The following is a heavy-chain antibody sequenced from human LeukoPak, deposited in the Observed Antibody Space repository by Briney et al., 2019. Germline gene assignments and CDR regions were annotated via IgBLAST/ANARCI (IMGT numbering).Heavy chain of an antibody. CDR1: GFTFSTSG. Sequence: PGGSLRLSCAASGFTFSTSGMSWVRQAPGKGLEWVSGINWNGGSTGYADSVKGRFTISRDNAKNSLYLQMNSLRAEDTALYYCAREPNSIPFDYWGQGTLVTVSS. CDR2: INWNGGST. V-gene: IGHV3-20*04. J-gene: IGHJ4*02. D-gene: IGHD3-3*02. CDR3: AREPNSIPFDY.